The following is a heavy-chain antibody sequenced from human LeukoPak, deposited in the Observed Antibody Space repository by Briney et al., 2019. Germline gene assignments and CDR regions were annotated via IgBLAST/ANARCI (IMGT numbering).Heavy chain of an antibody. D-gene: IGHD3-22*01. CDR3: ARGDYDSSGYYPYYYYYGMDV. CDR2: IYYSGST. CDR1: GGSISSYY. Sequence: SETLSLTCTVSGGSISSYYWSWIRQPPGEGLEWIGYIYYSGSTNYNPSLKSRVTISVDTSKNQFSLKLSSVTAVDTAVYYCARGDYDSSGYYPYYYYYGMDVWGQGTTVTVSS. V-gene: IGHV4-59*01. J-gene: IGHJ6*02.